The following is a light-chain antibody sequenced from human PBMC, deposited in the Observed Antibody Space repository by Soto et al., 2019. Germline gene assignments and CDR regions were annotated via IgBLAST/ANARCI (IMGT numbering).Light chain of an antibody. V-gene: IGKV1-39*01. Sequence: TQMTQTPSSLSASVGDRVTITCRASQSISSYLNWYQQKLGKAPKLLIYAASILQSGVPSRFSGSGSGTDFTLTISSLLPEDFATYYCQPSYSTPPTLGQGTKV. CDR2: AAS. J-gene: IGKJ1*01. CDR1: QSISSY. CDR3: QPSYSTPPT.